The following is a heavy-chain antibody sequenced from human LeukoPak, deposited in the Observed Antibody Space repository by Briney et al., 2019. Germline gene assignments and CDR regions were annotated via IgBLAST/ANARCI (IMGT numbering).Heavy chain of an antibody. CDR3: ARLFVTAAGTRGYYFDY. Sequence: GGSLRLSCAASGFTVSSNYMSWVRQAPGKGLEWVSVIYSGGSTYYADSVKGRFTISRHNSKNTLYLQMNSLRAEDTAVYYCARLFVTAAGTRGYYFDYWGQGTLVTVSS. J-gene: IGHJ4*02. CDR1: GFTVSSNY. D-gene: IGHD6-13*01. V-gene: IGHV3-53*04. CDR2: IYSGGST.